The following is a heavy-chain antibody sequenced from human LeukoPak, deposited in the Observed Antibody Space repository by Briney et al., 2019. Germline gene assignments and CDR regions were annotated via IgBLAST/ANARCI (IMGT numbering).Heavy chain of an antibody. CDR3: AKDWSYGGNSWKYFGS. Sequence: SGGSLRLSCVASGFTFDDYAMRWVRQAPGKGLEWVSGISWKSDSVDYADSVKGRFTISRDNAKNSLYLQMNSLRADDTALYYCAKDWSYGGNSWKYFGSWGRGVLVTVSS. V-gene: IGHV3-9*01. J-gene: IGHJ4*02. CDR1: GFTFDDYA. D-gene: IGHD4-23*01. CDR2: ISWKSDSV.